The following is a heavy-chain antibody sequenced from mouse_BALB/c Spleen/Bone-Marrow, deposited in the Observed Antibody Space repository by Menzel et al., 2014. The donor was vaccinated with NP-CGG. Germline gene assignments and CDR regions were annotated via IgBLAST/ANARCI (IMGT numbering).Heavy chain of an antibody. CDR2: ISSGSSTI. CDR1: GFTFSSFG. J-gene: IGHJ2*01. Sequence: EVQLVESGGGLVQPGGSRKLSCAASGFTFSSFGMHWVRQAPEKGLEWVAYISSGSSTIYYADTVMGRFTISRDNPKNXLFLQMTSLRSEDTAMYYCARSGSSSGYFDYWGQGTTLTVSS. CDR3: ARSGSSSGYFDY. V-gene: IGHV5-17*02. D-gene: IGHD1-1*01.